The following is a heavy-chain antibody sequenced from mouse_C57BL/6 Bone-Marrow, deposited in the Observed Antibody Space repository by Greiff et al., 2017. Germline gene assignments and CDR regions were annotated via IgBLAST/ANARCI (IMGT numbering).Heavy chain of an antibody. J-gene: IGHJ4*01. CDR3: ARYLGRCMDY. V-gene: IGHV5-4*03. Sequence: EVKLEESGGGLVKPGGSLKLSCAASGFTFSRYAMSWVRQTPEKRLEWVATISDGGSYTYYQDNVKGRFTISRDNATNNLYRQMSPLKSEDTAMYYCARYLGRCMDYWGQGTSGTVSS. CDR2: ISDGGSYT. CDR1: GFTFSRYA. D-gene: IGHD4-1*01.